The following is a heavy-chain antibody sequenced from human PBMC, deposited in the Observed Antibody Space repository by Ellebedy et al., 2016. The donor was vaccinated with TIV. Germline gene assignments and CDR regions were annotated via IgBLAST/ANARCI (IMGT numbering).Heavy chain of an antibody. V-gene: IGHV3-7*01. CDR3: ATDGSYGDYLSPTHAFVI. CDR2: INQDGSDK. D-gene: IGHD4-17*01. CDR1: RFSFSSYW. J-gene: IGHJ3*02. Sequence: GGSLRLSCAASRFSFSSYWMSWVRQSPGKGLEWVANINQDGSDKYYVDSVKGRFTISRDNAKNSLYLHLNSLRAEDTAMYYCATDGSYGDYLSPTHAFVIWGQGTMVTVSS.